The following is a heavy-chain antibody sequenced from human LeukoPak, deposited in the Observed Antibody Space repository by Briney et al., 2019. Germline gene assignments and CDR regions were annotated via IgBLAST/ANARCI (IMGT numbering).Heavy chain of an antibody. J-gene: IGHJ6*02. D-gene: IGHD4-11*01. CDR2: IYYSGST. CDR3: ARDRDYSNRYYYYGMDV. Sequence: SETLSLTCAVSGGSFSGYYWSWIRQHPGKGLEWIGYIYYSGSTYYNPSLKSRVTISVDTSKNQFSLKLSSVTAADTAVYYCARDRDYSNRYYYYGMDVWGQGTTVTVSS. V-gene: IGHV4-31*11. CDR1: GGSFSGYY.